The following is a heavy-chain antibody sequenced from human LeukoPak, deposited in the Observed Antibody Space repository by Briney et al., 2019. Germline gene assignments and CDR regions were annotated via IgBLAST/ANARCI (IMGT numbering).Heavy chain of an antibody. CDR1: GGSINSHY. D-gene: IGHD1-26*01. Sequence: SETLSLTCSVSGGSINSHYLSWIRQHAGKGLEWIGRIYARGSADYNPSLKSRVTMSVDTSKNQFSLKLTSVTAADTAVYYCARDRMGATPDYWGQGALVTVSS. J-gene: IGHJ4*02. CDR2: IYARGSA. V-gene: IGHV4-4*07. CDR3: ARDRMGATPDY.